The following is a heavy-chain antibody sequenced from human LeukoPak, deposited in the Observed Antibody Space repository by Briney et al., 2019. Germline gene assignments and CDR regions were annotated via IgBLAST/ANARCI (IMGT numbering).Heavy chain of an antibody. Sequence: PSETLSLTCAVYGGSFSGYYWSWIRQSPGKGLEWIGEINRSGVTNYNPSLKSRVTLSVDTSKSQFSLKLTSVTAADSAVFYCARGRFGNPLQLEPRRPFDMWGQGTMVAISS. CDR3: ARGRFGNPLQLEPRRPFDM. CDR2: INRSGVT. CDR1: GGSFSGYY. J-gene: IGHJ3*02. D-gene: IGHD1-1*01. V-gene: IGHV4-34*01.